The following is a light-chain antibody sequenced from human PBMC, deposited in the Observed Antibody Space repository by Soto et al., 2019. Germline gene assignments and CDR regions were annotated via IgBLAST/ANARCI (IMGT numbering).Light chain of an antibody. CDR2: DAS. J-gene: IGKJ1*01. CDR1: QSIINY. CDR3: QQYGSSPWT. Sequence: IVLTQSPSTLSLSPGESATLSCRANQSIINYLAWYQQRPGQAPRLLIYDASKRATGIPARFSGSGSGTDFTLTINRLEPEDFVIYYCQQYGSSPWTFGQGTRWIS. V-gene: IGKV3-20*01.